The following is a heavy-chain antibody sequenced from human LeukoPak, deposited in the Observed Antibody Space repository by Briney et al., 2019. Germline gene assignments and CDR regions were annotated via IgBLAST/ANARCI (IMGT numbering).Heavy chain of an antibody. Sequence: SETLSLTCAVYGGSFSGYYWSWIRQPPGKGLEWIGEINHSGSTNYNPCLKSRVTISVDTSKNQFSLKLSSVTAADTAVYYCARRYGSGSLLGSWFDPWGQGTLVTVSS. CDR2: INHSGST. J-gene: IGHJ5*02. D-gene: IGHD3-10*01. CDR3: ARRYGSGSLLGSWFDP. CDR1: GGSFSGYY. V-gene: IGHV4-34*01.